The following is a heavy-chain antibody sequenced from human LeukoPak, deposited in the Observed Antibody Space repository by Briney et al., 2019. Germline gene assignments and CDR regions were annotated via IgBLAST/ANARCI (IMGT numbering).Heavy chain of an antibody. V-gene: IGHV1-2*06. CDR1: GYTFTGYY. J-gene: IGHJ4*02. CDR2: INPNSGGT. Sequence: ASVKVSCKASGYTFTGYYMNWVRQAPGQGLEWMGRINPNSGGTNYAQKFQGRVTMTRDTSISTAYMELSRLRSDDTAVYYCARAASSGALPIDYWGQGTLVTVSS. CDR3: ARAASSGALPIDY. D-gene: IGHD6-19*01.